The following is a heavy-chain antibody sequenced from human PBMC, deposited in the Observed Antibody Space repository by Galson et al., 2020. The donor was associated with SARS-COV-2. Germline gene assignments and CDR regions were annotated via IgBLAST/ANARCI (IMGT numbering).Heavy chain of an antibody. V-gene: IGHV3-33*01. D-gene: IGHD6-19*01. Sequence: GESLKISCAASGFTFSSHAMHWVRQAPGKGLEWVAQIFFDGSDKYYGDSVKGRFTISRDSYKNTVYLQMNNLRADDTAVYYCARDGQTSSGWAFDYWGQGTLVTVSS. CDR1: GFTFSSHA. J-gene: IGHJ4*02. CDR2: IFFDGSDK. CDR3: ARDGQTSSGWAFDY.